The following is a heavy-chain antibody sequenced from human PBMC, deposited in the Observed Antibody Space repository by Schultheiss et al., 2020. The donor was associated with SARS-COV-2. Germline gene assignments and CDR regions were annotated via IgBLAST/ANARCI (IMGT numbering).Heavy chain of an antibody. J-gene: IGHJ4*02. D-gene: IGHD3-22*01. CDR3: ARGRRRHYYDSSGSRGFDF. Sequence: ASVKVSCKASGYTFTGYYMHWVRQAPGQGLEWMGRINPNSGGTNYAQKFQGRVTMTRDTSISTAYMELSRLRSDDTAVYYCARGRRRHYYDSSGSRGFDFWGQGALVTVSS. V-gene: IGHV1-2*06. CDR1: GYTFTGYY. CDR2: INPNSGGT.